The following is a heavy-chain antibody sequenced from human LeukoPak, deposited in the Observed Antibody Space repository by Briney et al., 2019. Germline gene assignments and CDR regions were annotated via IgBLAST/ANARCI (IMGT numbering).Heavy chain of an antibody. CDR1: GYTFTGYY. J-gene: IGHJ4*02. D-gene: IGHD3-3*01. CDR2: INPNSGGT. CDR3: ARDRCSNDFCTIDY. Sequence: ASVKVSCKASGYTFTGYYMHWVRQAPGQGLEWMGWINPNSGGTNYAQKFQGRVTMTRDTSISTAYMELSRLRSDDSAVYYCARDRCSNDFCTIDYWGQGTLVTVSS. V-gene: IGHV1-2*02.